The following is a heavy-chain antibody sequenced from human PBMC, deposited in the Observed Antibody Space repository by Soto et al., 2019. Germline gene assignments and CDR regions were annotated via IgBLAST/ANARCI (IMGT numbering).Heavy chain of an antibody. D-gene: IGHD2-2*01. CDR2: INSDGNST. CDR1: GFMFSPFW. Sequence: PGGSLRLSCAASGFMFSPFWMHWVRQVPGKGPVWVSRINSDGNSTSYADSVKGRFTISRDNSKNTLYLQMNSLRAEDTAAYYCAKESTANVRHMLDMWGQGTIDTGSS. CDR3: AKESTANVRHMLDM. J-gene: IGHJ3*02. V-gene: IGHV3-74*01.